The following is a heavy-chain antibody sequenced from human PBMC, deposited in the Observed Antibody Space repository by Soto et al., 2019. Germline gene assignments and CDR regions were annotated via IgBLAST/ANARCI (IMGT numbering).Heavy chain of an antibody. CDR3: ARARGPYYYYGMDV. V-gene: IGHV1-18*01. CDR1: GYTFTSYG. J-gene: IGHJ6*02. CDR2: ISAYNGNT. Sequence: GASVKVSCKASGYTFTSYGISWVRQAPGQGLEWMGWISAYNGNTNYAQKLQGRVTMTTDTSTSTAYMELRSLRSDDTAVYYCARARGPYYYYGMDVWGQGTTVTVSS.